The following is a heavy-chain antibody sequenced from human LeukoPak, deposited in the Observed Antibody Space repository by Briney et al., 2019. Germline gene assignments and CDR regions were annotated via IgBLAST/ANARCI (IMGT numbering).Heavy chain of an antibody. V-gene: IGHV1-18*04. D-gene: IGHD4-17*01. J-gene: IGHJ6*04. CDR3: ARDGGGSEYKGYGDLYYGMDV. CDR2: ISAYNGNT. Sequence: GASVKVSCKASGYTFTSYGISWVRQAPGQGLEWMGWISAYNGNTNYAQKLQGRVTMTTDTSTSTAYMELSSLRSEDTAVYYCARDGGGSEYKGYGDLYYGMDVWGKGTTVTVSS. CDR1: GYTFTSYG.